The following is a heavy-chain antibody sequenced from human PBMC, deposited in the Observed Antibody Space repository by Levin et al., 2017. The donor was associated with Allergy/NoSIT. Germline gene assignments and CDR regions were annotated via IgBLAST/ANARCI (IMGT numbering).Heavy chain of an antibody. CDR3: ARDGYDILTGYYGRPRRWYFDL. V-gene: IGHV4-4*02. CDR2: IYHSGST. Sequence: PSETLSLTCAVSGGSISSSNWWSWVRQPPGKGLEWIGEIYHSGSTNYNPSLKSRVTISVDKSKNQFSLKLSSVTAADTAVYYCARDGYDILTGYYGRPRRWYFDLWGRGTLVTVSS. CDR1: GGSISSSNW. J-gene: IGHJ2*01. D-gene: IGHD3-9*01.